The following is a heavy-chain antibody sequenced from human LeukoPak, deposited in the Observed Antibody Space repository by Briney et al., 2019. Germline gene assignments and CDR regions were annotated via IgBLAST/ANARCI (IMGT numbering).Heavy chain of an antibody. CDR2: IFYSGGS. D-gene: IGHD2-2*01. CDR1: GGSISSYY. CDR3: ARLGSTFDI. V-gene: IGHV4-59*08. J-gene: IGHJ3*02. Sequence: SETLSLTCTVSGGSISSYYWTRIRQPPGKGLEWIGYIFYSGGSNYNPSLKSRVTISVDTSKNHFSLKLSSVTAADTAVYYCARLGSTFDIWGQGTMVTVSS.